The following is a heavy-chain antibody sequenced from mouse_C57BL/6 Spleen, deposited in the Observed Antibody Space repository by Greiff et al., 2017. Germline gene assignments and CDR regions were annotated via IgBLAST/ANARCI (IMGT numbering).Heavy chain of an antibody. D-gene: IGHD2-5*01. CDR2: IDPSDSET. V-gene: IGHV1-52*01. Sequence: QVQLQQPGAELVRPGSSVKLSCKASGYTFTSYWMHWVKQRPIQGLEWIGNIDPSDSETHYNQKFKDKATLTVDKSSSTAYMQLSSLTSEDSAVYDCARSAYYSNALLDYWGQGTTLTVSS. J-gene: IGHJ2*01. CDR3: ARSAYYSNALLDY. CDR1: GYTFTSYW.